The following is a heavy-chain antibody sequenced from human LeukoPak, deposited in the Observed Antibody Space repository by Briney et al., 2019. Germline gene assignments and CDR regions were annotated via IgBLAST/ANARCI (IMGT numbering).Heavy chain of an antibody. V-gene: IGHV1-2*06. Sequence: ASVKVSCKASGYTFTGYYMHWVRQAPGQGLEWMGRINPNSGGTNYAQKFQGRVTMTRDTSISTAYMGLSRLRSDDTAVYYCARTGGYCSGGSCYSNWFDPWGQGILVTVSS. D-gene: IGHD2-15*01. CDR3: ARTGGYCSGGSCYSNWFDP. J-gene: IGHJ5*02. CDR1: GYTFTGYY. CDR2: INPNSGGT.